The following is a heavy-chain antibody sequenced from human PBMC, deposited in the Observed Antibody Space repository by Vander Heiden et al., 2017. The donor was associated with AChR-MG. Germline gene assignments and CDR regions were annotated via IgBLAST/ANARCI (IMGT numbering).Heavy chain of an antibody. CDR3: ARRDGYGDYHWDY. D-gene: IGHD4-17*01. Sequence: EVQLVQSGAEVKKPGESLKISGKGSGYSFTTYWIGSVRQMPGKGLEWMCIIYPGDSDTRYSPSFQGQVTISADKSISTAYLQWSSLKASDTAMYYCARRDGYGDYHWDYWGQGTLVTVSS. CDR2: IYPGDSDT. CDR1: GYSFTTYW. J-gene: IGHJ4*02. V-gene: IGHV5-51*01.